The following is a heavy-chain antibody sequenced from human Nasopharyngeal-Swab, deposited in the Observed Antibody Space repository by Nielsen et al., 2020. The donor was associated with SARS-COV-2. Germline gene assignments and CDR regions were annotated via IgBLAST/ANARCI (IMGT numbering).Heavy chain of an antibody. J-gene: IGHJ4*02. CDR2: INAGNGNT. CDR1: GYTFTSYA. Sequence: ASVKVSCKASGYTFTSYAMHWVRQAPGQRLEWMGWINAGNGNTKFSQKFQGRVTITRDTSASTAYMELSSLRSEDTAVYYCARTRLEDLYYFDYWGQGTLVTVSS. V-gene: IGHV1-3*01. CDR3: ARTRLEDLYYFDY. D-gene: IGHD5-12*01.